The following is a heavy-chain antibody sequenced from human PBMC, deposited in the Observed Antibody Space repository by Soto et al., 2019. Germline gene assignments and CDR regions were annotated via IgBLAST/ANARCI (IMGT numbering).Heavy chain of an antibody. CDR1: GFTFSSYG. D-gene: IGHD2-2*01. CDR3: AKDLSVVVPAAMRGDYYYYGMDV. CDR2: ISYDGSNK. Sequence: GGSLRLSCAASGFTFSSYGMHWVRQAPGKGLEWVAVISYDGSNKYYADSVKGRFTISRDNSKNTLYLQMNSLRAEDTAVYYCAKDLSVVVPAAMRGDYYYYGMDVWGQGTTVTVSS. J-gene: IGHJ6*02. V-gene: IGHV3-30*18.